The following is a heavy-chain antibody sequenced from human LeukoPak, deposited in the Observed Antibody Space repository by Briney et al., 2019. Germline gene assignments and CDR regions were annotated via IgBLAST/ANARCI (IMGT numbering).Heavy chain of an antibody. J-gene: IGHJ2*01. V-gene: IGHV4-59*01. Sequence: SETLSLTCTVSGASINGYCWSWLRQAPDKGLEWIGYIYHSGFTDYNPSLRSRVTISVDTSRNQFSLKLTSATAADTAVYYCARDQRCSRFDGGCDQWYFDLWGRGTLVTVSS. CDR1: GASINGYC. CDR2: IYHSGFT. CDR3: ARDQRCSRFDGGCDQWYFDL. D-gene: IGHD5-12*01.